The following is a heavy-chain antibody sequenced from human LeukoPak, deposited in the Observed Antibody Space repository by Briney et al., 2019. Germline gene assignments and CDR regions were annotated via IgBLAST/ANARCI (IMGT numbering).Heavy chain of an antibody. CDR3: AKDLGRYRNNYFDY. D-gene: IGHD1-26*01. J-gene: IGHJ4*02. Sequence: PGGSLRLSCAASGFTFSSYAMSWVRQAPGKGLEWVSAISGSGGSTYYADSVKGRFTISRYDSKNTLYLQMNSPRAEDTAVYYCAKDLGRYRNNYFDYWGQGTLVTVSS. V-gene: IGHV3-23*01. CDR1: GFTFSSYA. CDR2: ISGSGGST.